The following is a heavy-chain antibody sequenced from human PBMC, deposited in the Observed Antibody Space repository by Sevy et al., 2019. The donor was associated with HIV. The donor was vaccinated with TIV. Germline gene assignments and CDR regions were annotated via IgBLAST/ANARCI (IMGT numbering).Heavy chain of an antibody. Sequence: GESLKISCKGSGYSFTTYWIGWVRQMPGKGLEWMGIFPGDSDTRYSPSCQGLVTISADNSISTAYLQWSSLKASDTAMYYCARARGIPHYYYGMDVWGQGTTVTVSS. J-gene: IGHJ6*02. CDR1: GYSFTTYW. CDR3: ARARGIPHYYYGMDV. V-gene: IGHV5-51*01. D-gene: IGHD1-26*01. CDR2: FPGDSDT.